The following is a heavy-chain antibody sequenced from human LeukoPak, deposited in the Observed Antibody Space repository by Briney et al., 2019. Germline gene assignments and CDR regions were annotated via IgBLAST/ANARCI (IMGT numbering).Heavy chain of an antibody. CDR1: GVSISSSSYY. Sequence: PSETLSLTCTVSGVSISSSSYYWGWLRQPAGKGLEWIGSIYYSGSTYYNPSLKSRVTISVDTSKNQFSLKLSSVTAADTAVYYCARASDYDSSGYYYYFDYWGQGTLVTVSS. CDR3: ARASDYDSSGYYYYFDY. CDR2: IYYSGST. V-gene: IGHV4-39*07. D-gene: IGHD3-22*01. J-gene: IGHJ4*02.